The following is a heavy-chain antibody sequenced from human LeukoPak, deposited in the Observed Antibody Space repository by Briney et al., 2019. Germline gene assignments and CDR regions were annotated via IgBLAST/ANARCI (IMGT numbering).Heavy chain of an antibody. CDR2: IYYSGST. V-gene: IGHV4-39*01. Sequence: PSETLSLTCTVSGGSISSSSYYWGWIRQPPGKGLEWIGSIYYSGSTYYNPSLKSRVTISVDTSKNQFSLKLSSVTAADTAVYYCARRTFITMIVVDLAAFDIWGQGTMVTVSS. D-gene: IGHD3-22*01. CDR1: GGSISSSSYY. CDR3: ARRTFITMIVVDLAAFDI. J-gene: IGHJ3*02.